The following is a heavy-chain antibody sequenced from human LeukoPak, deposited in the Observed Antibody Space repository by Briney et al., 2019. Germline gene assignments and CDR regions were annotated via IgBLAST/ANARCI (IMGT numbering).Heavy chain of an antibody. V-gene: IGHV3-30*18. J-gene: IGHJ4*02. CDR1: GFTFSSYV. CDR2: ISYDGNNK. Sequence: GGSLRLSCAASGFTFSSYVMHWVRQAPGKGLEWVAGISYDGNNKYYAESVKGRFTISRDNSKNTLYLQMNSLIAEDTAVYYCAKDWVVRGVISYWGQGTLVTVSS. CDR3: AKDWVVRGVISY. D-gene: IGHD3-10*01.